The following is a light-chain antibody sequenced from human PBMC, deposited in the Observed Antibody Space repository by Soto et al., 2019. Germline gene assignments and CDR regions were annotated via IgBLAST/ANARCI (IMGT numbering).Light chain of an antibody. CDR3: QQSFTAPRIT. CDR1: QSISDY. J-gene: IGKJ2*01. Sequence: DIQMTQSPSSLSASVGDRVTITCRASQSISDYLNWYQQKPGKAPKLLIYAASILQSGVPSRFSGSGSGTEFILTITSLQPDDFANYYCQQSFTAPRITFGQGTKLEIK. V-gene: IGKV1-39*01. CDR2: AAS.